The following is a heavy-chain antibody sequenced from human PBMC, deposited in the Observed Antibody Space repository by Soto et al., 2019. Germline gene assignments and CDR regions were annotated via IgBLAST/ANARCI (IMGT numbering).Heavy chain of an antibody. CDR3: AKDSGTEHCSSSSCYLGWGAFHN. CDR1: GFTFSSYA. CDR2: ISGSGGST. Sequence: EVQLLESGGGLVQPGGSLRLSCAASGFTFSSYAMSWVRQAPGKGLEWVSAISGSGGSTYYADSVKGRFTISRDNSKHALYLQMNSLRAEETAVYYYAKDSGTEHCSSSSCYLGWGAFHNCGQATMVTASS. D-gene: IGHD2-2*01. J-gene: IGHJ3*02. V-gene: IGHV3-23*01.